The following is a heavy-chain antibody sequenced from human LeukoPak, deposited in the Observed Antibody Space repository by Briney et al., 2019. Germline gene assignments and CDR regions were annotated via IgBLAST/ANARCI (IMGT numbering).Heavy chain of an antibody. J-gene: IGHJ3*02. CDR3: ARDLSRYYDSSGYYSPRNAFDI. Sequence: PGGSLRLSXAASGFTFSSYSMNWVRQAPGKGLEWVSSISSSSSYIYYADSVKGRFTISRDNAKNSLYLQMNSLRAEDTAVYYCARDLSRYYDSSGYYSPRNAFDIWGQGTMVTVSS. V-gene: IGHV3-21*01. CDR2: ISSSSSYI. CDR1: GFTFSSYS. D-gene: IGHD3-22*01.